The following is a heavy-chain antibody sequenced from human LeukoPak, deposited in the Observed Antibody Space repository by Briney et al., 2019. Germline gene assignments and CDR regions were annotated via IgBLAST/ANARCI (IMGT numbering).Heavy chain of an antibody. CDR3: ATLVVVPAARNYDYYMDV. D-gene: IGHD2-2*01. J-gene: IGHJ6*03. CDR2: FDPEDGET. V-gene: IGHV1-24*01. Sequence: ASVKVSCKVSGYTLTELSMHWVRQAPGKGLEWIGGFDPEDGETIYAQKFQGRVTMTEDTSTDTAYMELSSLRSEDTAVYYCATLVVVPAARNYDYYMDVWGKGTTVTVSS. CDR1: GYTLTELS.